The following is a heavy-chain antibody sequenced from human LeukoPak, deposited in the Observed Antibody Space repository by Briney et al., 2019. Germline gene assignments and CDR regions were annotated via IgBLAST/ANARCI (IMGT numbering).Heavy chain of an antibody. V-gene: IGHV4-59*08. CDR2: IYYSGST. CDR1: GGSISSYY. Sequence: SETLSLTCTVSGGSISSYYWSWIRQPPGKGLEWIGYIYYSGSTNYNPSLKSRVTISVDTSKNQFSLKLSSVTAADTAVYYCAMHPGYYDSSGYPTPIYFLHWGQGTLVTVSS. D-gene: IGHD3-22*01. J-gene: IGHJ1*01. CDR3: AMHPGYYDSSGYPTPIYFLH.